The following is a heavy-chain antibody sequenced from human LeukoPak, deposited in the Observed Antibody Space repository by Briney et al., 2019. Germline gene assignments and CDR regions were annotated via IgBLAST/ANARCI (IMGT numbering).Heavy chain of an antibody. V-gene: IGHV3-23*01. CDR2: ISGSGGST. D-gene: IGHD6-19*01. Sequence: PGGSLRLSCAASGFTFSSYSMNWVRQAPGKGLEWASAISGSGGSTYYADSVKGRFTISRDNSKNTLYLQMNSLRAEDTAVYYCAAGIAVAGTLDYWGQGTLVTVSS. CDR1: GFTFSSYS. CDR3: AAGIAVAGTLDY. J-gene: IGHJ4*02.